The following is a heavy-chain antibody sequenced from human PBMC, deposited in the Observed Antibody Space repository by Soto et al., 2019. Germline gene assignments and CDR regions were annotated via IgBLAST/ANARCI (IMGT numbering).Heavy chain of an antibody. CDR3: ARDVVGYSYGLYYYYGMDV. D-gene: IGHD5-18*01. CDR1: GFTFSSYS. CDR2: ISSSSSTI. V-gene: IGHV3-48*02. Sequence: GGSLRLSCAASGFTFSSYSMNWVRQAPGKGLEWVSYISSSSSTIYYADSVKGRFTISRDNAKNSLYLQMNSLRDEDTAVYYCARDVVGYSYGLYYYYGMDVWGQGTTVTVSS. J-gene: IGHJ6*02.